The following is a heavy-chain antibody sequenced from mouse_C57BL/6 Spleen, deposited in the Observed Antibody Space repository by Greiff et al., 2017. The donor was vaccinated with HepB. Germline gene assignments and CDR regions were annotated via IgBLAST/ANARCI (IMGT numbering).Heavy chain of an antibody. Sequence: EVQLVESGGGLVQPGGSLKLSCAASGFTFSDYYMYWVRQTPEKRLEWVAYISNGGGSTYYPDTVKGRFTISRDNAKNTLYLQMSRLKSQDTAMYYCARGYYESSYGYFDVWGTGTTVTVSS. J-gene: IGHJ1*03. D-gene: IGHD1-1*01. CDR3: ARGYYESSYGYFDV. V-gene: IGHV5-12*01. CDR2: ISNGGGST. CDR1: GFTFSDYY.